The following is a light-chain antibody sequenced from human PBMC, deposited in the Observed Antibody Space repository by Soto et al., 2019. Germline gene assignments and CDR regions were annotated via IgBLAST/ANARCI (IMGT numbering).Light chain of an antibody. CDR2: GAS. CDR1: QSVSSN. V-gene: IGKV3-15*01. J-gene: IGKJ2*01. Sequence: EIVMTHSPATLSVSRGERATRSCRASQSVSSNLAWYQQKPGQAPRLLIYGASTRATGIPARFSGSGSGTEFTLTISSLQSEDFAVYFCQQYNIWPYTFGQGTKVDI. CDR3: QQYNIWPYT.